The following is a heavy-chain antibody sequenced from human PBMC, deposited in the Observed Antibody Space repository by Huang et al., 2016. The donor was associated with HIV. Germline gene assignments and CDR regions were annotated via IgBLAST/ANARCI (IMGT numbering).Heavy chain of an antibody. Sequence: QVQLVESGGGVVQPGRSLRLSCAASRFTFSNYAMHWVRRAPGKGLGWVAVISYDGSNKYYADSVKGRFTISRDNSKNTLYLQMNSLRAEDTAVYYCARDLWLRDLYYYYYMDVWGKGTTVTVSS. CDR2: ISYDGSNK. CDR3: ARDLWLRDLYYYYYMDV. V-gene: IGHV3-30-3*01. J-gene: IGHJ6*03. D-gene: IGHD5-12*01. CDR1: RFTFSNYA.